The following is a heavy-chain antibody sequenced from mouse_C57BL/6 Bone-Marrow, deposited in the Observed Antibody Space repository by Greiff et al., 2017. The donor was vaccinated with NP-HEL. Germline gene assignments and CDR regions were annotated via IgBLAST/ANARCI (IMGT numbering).Heavy chain of an antibody. CDR2: IYPGNSDT. V-gene: IGHV1-5*01. CDR3: TRWGDPAYAMDY. D-gene: IGHD2-13*01. J-gene: IGHJ4*01. Sequence: EVQVVESGTVLARPGASVKMSCKTSGYTFTSYWMHWVKQRPGPGLEWIGAIYPGNSDTSYNQKFKGKAKLTAVTSASTAYMELSSLTNEDSAVYYCTRWGDPAYAMDYWGQGTSVTVSS. CDR1: GYTFTSYW.